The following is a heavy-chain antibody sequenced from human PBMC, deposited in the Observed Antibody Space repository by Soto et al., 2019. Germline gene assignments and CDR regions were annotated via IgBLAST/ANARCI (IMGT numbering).Heavy chain of an antibody. CDR2: IYSSGST. V-gene: IGHV4-61*01. Sequence: SETLSLTCTVSDGSVSSGSYYWTWIRQPPGKGLEWIGYIYSSGSTLYNPSLKSRVIISVDQSMNQFSLKLSSVTAADTTVYYCARDSLALFDSWGQGTLVTVSS. CDR1: DGSVSSGSYY. CDR3: ARDSLALFDS. J-gene: IGHJ4*02. D-gene: IGHD5-12*01.